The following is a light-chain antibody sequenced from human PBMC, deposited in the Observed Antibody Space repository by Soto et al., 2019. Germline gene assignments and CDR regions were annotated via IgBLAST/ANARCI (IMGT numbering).Light chain of an antibody. Sequence: QSALTQPASVSGSPGQSITISCTGTSGDIGSYNLVSWYQHHPGKAPQLMIYEVNKLPSGVSDRFSGSKSGNTASLTISGLQSEDETDYYCCSYAGSSTPFVFGTGTKLTVL. J-gene: IGLJ1*01. CDR1: SGDIGSYNL. CDR2: EVN. V-gene: IGLV2-23*02. CDR3: CSYAGSSTPFV.